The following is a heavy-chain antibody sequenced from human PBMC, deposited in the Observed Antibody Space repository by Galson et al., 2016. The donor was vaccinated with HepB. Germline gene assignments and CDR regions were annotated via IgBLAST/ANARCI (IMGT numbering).Heavy chain of an antibody. V-gene: IGHV1-24*01. Sequence: SVKVSCKVSGYTLTELSMNWVRQTPGKGLEWMGGFAREDGETIYAQKFQGRITMTEESSTDTAYMELNSLRSEDTAVYYCAIFETSGYDYWGQGTRVTVSS. CDR2: FAREDGET. D-gene: IGHD3-22*01. CDR1: GYTLTELS. J-gene: IGHJ4*02. CDR3: AIFETSGYDY.